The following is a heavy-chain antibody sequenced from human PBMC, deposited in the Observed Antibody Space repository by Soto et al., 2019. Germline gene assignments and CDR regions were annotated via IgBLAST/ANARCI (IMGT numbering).Heavy chain of an antibody. CDR1: GGSISNPSYY. CDR2: IFYTGRT. J-gene: IGHJ5*02. V-gene: IGHV4-39*01. CDR3: AGMTFPIAAPTHGSSNWFGP. Sequence: PSETLSLTCTASGGSISNPSYYWGWVRQPPGKGLERIGDIFYTGRTYYSPSLKSRVTISVDTSKEQFSLNLTSVTAADTAVYFCAGMTFPIAAPTHGSSNWFGPWEPGTLVIVSS. D-gene: IGHD1-1*01.